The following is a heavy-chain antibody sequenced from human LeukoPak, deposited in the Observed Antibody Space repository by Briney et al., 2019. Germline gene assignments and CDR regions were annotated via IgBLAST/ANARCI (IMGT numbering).Heavy chain of an antibody. Sequence: GGSLRLSCTASGFTFSNFGMNWVRRAPGKGLEWVSYISSSGSTIYYADSVKGRFTISRDNAKNSLYLQMNSLRAEDTAVYYCARSSNNYYGSGSYFEQLFDYWGQGTLVTVSS. CDR2: ISSSGSTI. CDR1: GFTFSNFG. V-gene: IGHV3-48*04. CDR3: ARSSNNYYGSGSYFEQLFDY. D-gene: IGHD3-10*01. J-gene: IGHJ4*02.